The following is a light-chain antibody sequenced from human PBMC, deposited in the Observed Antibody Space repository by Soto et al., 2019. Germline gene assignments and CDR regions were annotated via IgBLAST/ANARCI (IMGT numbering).Light chain of an antibody. Sequence: DIVLTQSPATLSLSPGERATLSCRASQSVSSYLAWYQQKPGQAPRLLIYDASNRATGIPARCSGSGSGTDFTPTISSREPEDFAVYYCQQRSNWPPWTFGQGTKVEIK. J-gene: IGKJ1*01. CDR3: QQRSNWPPWT. V-gene: IGKV3-11*01. CDR2: DAS. CDR1: QSVSSY.